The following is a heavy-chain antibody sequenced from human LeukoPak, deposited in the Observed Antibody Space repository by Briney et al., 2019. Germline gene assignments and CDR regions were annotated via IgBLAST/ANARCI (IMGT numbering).Heavy chain of an antibody. Sequence: GASVKVSCKASGYTFTSYDINWGRQATGQGLEWKGWMNPNSGNTGYAQKFQGRVTITRNNSISTAYMELRSLRSDDTAVYYCARGSTRYQRADAFDIWGLGTLVTVSS. CDR2: MNPNSGNT. V-gene: IGHV1-8*03. CDR1: GYTFTSYD. CDR3: ARGSTRYQRADAFDI. D-gene: IGHD2-2*01. J-gene: IGHJ3*02.